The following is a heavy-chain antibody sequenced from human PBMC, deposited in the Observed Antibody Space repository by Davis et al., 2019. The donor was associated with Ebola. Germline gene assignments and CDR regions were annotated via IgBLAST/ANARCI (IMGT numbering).Heavy chain of an antibody. Sequence: GGSLRLSCKASGFTFSSYAMSWVRQAPGKGLEWVSGISSSGDKIYYADSVRGRFTISRDDSKNTLYLQMNSLSAEDTAVYYCARVSGPRPDLWAFDVWGQGTMVTVSS. D-gene: IGHD3-10*01. CDR3: ARVSGPRPDLWAFDV. CDR1: GFTFSSYA. CDR2: ISSSGDKI. V-gene: IGHV3-23*01. J-gene: IGHJ3*01.